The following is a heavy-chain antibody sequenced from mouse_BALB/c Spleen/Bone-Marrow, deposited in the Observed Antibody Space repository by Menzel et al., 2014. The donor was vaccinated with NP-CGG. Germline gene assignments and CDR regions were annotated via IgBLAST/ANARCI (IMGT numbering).Heavy chain of an antibody. J-gene: IGHJ4*01. V-gene: IGHV5-6*01. CDR2: ISSRGTYT. CDR3: ASQRDYFAMDY. CDR1: GFTFRSSG. Sequence: EVKLMESGGDLVKPGGSLKLSCAASGFTFRSSGMSWVRQTPDISLEWVATISSRGTYTYYPHSVQGRFTISRDDAKNTLDLQMSSLKSDDAAIYYCASQRDYFAMDYWGLGTSVTVSS.